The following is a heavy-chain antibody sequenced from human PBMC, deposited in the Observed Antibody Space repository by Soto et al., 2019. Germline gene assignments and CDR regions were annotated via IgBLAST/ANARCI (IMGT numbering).Heavy chain of an antibody. CDR2: IYYSGST. CDR1: GGSISSSSYY. CDR3: ARETRGYTDQRYYYYGMDV. D-gene: IGHD3-3*01. J-gene: IGHJ6*02. Sequence: PSETLSLTCTVSGGSISSSSYYWGWIRQPPGKGLEWIGSIYYSGSTYYNPSLKSRVTISVDTSKNQFSLKLSSVTAADTAVYYCARETRGYTDQRYYYYGMDVWGQGTTVTVSS. V-gene: IGHV4-39*07.